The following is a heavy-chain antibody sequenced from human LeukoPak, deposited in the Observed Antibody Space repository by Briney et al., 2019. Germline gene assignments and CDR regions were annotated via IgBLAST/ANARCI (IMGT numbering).Heavy chain of an antibody. CDR1: GGSISSGGYY. V-gene: IGHV4-31*03. Sequence: SETLSLTCTVSGGSISSGGYYWSWIRQHPGKGLEWIGYIYYSGSTYYNPSLKSRVTISVDTSKNQFSLKLSSVTAADTAVYYCARGRRQIYYYDSSGYLYYFDYWGQGTLVTVSS. CDR2: IYYSGST. J-gene: IGHJ4*02. CDR3: ARGRRQIYYYDSSGYLYYFDY. D-gene: IGHD3-22*01.